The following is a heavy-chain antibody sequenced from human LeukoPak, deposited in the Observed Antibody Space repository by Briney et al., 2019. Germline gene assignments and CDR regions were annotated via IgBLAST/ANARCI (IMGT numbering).Heavy chain of an antibody. V-gene: IGHV4-59*01. Sequence: PSETLSLTCTVSGGSISSYYWSRIRQPPGKGLEWIGYIYYSGSTNYNPSLKSRVTISVDTSKNQFSLKLSSVTAADTAVYYYARHGPPKMVVVVTPPDYWGQGTLVTVSS. D-gene: IGHD4-23*01. CDR1: GGSISSYY. CDR3: ARHGPPKMVVVVTPPDY. J-gene: IGHJ4*02. CDR2: IYYSGST.